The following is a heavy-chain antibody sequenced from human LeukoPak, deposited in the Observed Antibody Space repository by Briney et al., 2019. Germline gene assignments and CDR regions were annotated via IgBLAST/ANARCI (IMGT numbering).Heavy chain of an antibody. J-gene: IGHJ3*02. CDR2: ISAYIGNT. Sequence: ALVRVSCKASGYTFTSYGISWVRQAPGQGLEWMGWISAYIGNTNYAHKLQGRVTMTTDTSTSTAYMELRSLRSDDTAVYYCARDHLLGGSYSGHAFDIWGQGTMVTVSA. CDR3: ARDHLLGGSYSGHAFDI. CDR1: GYTFTSYG. D-gene: IGHD1-26*01. V-gene: IGHV1-18*01.